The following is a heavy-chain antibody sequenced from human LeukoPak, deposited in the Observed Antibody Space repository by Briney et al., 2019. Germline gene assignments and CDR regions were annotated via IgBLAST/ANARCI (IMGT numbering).Heavy chain of an antibody. CDR3: ARLRLDAAALDY. CDR1: GGSISSSSYY. D-gene: IGHD6-13*01. V-gene: IGHV4-39*07. Sequence: PSETLSLTCTVSGGSISSSSYYWGWIRQPPGKGLEWIGSIYYSGSTYYNPSLKSRVTISVDTSKNQFSLKLTSVTAADAAVYYCARLRLDAAALDYWGLGTLVTVSS. J-gene: IGHJ4*02. CDR2: IYYSGST.